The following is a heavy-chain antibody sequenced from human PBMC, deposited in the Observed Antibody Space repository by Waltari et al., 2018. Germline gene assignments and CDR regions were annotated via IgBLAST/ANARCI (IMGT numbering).Heavy chain of an antibody. Sequence: QLQLQESGPRLVRPSETLSLICRVSGVSITSNRHYWARIRQSPGQGLGWIGTVSYSGTTYIRPSLKSRVSVSRDTSKNQVSLILGSVTAADMAVYYCATYIGASVETAAFDVWGQGTMVTVSS. CDR3: ATYIGASVETAAFDV. CDR1: GVSITSNRHY. J-gene: IGHJ3*01. D-gene: IGHD5-12*01. V-gene: IGHV4-39*01. CDR2: VSYSGTT.